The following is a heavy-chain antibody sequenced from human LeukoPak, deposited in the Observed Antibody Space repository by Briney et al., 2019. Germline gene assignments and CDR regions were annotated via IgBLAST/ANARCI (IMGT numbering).Heavy chain of an antibody. CDR2: ISAYNGNT. V-gene: IGHV1-18*01. J-gene: IGHJ6*02. CDR1: GYTFTSYG. D-gene: IGHD6-13*01. CDR3: ARDSYSSSWFPYYYYYYGMDV. Sequence: ASVKVSCKASGYTFTSYGISWVRQAPGQGLEWMGWISAYNGNTNYAQKLQGRVTMTTDTSTSTAYMELRSLRSDDTAVYYCARDSYSSSWFPYYYYYYGMDVWGQGTTVTVSS.